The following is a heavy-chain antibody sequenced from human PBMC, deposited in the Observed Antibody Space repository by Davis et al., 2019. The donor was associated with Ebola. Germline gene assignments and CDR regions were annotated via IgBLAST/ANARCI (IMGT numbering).Heavy chain of an antibody. CDR3: AKEGRGYSNSLGY. CDR2: ILSGGTT. V-gene: IGHV3-53*01. Sequence: PGGSLRLSCAASGFTVSSTYMNWVRQAPGKGLECVSIILSGGTTFYADSVKGRFTISRDNSKNILYLQMNSLRAEDTAVYYCAKEGRGYSNSLGYWGQGTLVTVSS. D-gene: IGHD4-11*01. J-gene: IGHJ4*02. CDR1: GFTVSSTY.